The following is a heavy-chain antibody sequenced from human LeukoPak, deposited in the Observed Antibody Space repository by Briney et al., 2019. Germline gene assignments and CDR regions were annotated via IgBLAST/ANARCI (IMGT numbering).Heavy chain of an antibody. Sequence: PGGSLRLSCAASGSTFSSYAVSWVRQAPGEGLEWFSAISASGGSTYYADSVKGRFTISRDNSKNTLYLQMNSLRAEYTAVYYCAKSINFLIAAAGSSDYWGQGTLVTVSS. V-gene: IGHV3-23*01. J-gene: IGHJ4*02. D-gene: IGHD6-13*01. CDR2: ISASGGST. CDR3: AKSINFLIAAAGSSDY. CDR1: GSTFSSYA.